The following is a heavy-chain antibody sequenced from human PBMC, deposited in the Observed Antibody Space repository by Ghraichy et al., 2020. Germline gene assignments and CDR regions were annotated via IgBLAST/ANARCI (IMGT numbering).Heavy chain of an antibody. CDR2: VHYSGTT. CDR1: GDSISNYY. CDR3: AREPSGWYVGYFDL. J-gene: IGHJ2*01. V-gene: IGHV4-59*01. Sequence: ESLNISCTVSGDSISNYYWSWIRQPPGKGLEWIGYVHYSGTTNYNPSLKSRVTISVETSKNQFSLRLSSVTAADTAVYYCAREPSGWYVGYFDLWGRGTLVTVSS. D-gene: IGHD6-19*01.